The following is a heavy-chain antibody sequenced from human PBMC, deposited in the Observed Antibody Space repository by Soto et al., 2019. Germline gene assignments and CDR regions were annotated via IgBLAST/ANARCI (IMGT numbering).Heavy chain of an antibody. CDR2: VRDRAYNYAT. CDR1: GFVFKDAS. D-gene: IGHD6-13*01. CDR3: TRLRSAAPDS. J-gene: IGHJ4*02. Sequence: EVLLVESGGGLVQPGGSLKLSCAASGFVFKDASIHWVRQVSGKGLEWVGRVRDRAYNYATAYAASVKGRFTISRDDSTNTAYLQMNSLKTEDTAIYYCTRLRSAAPDSWGQGTLVTVSS. V-gene: IGHV3-73*01.